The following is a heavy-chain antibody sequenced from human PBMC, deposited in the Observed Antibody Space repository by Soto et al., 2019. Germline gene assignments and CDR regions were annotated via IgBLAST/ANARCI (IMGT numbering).Heavy chain of an antibody. Sequence: GGSLRLSCAASGFTFSSYAMSWVRQAPGKGLEWVSAISGSGGSTYYADSVKGRFTISRDNSKNTLYQQMNSLRAEDTAVYYCAKDLVGSNADYYDYWGQGTLVTVSS. CDR3: AKDLVGSNADYYDY. CDR2: ISGSGGST. V-gene: IGHV3-23*01. CDR1: GFTFSSYA. J-gene: IGHJ4*02. D-gene: IGHD2-15*01.